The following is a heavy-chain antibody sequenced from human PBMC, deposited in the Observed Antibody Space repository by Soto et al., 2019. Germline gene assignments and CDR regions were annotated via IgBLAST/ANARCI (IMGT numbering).Heavy chain of an antibody. D-gene: IGHD3-10*01. CDR2: ISAYNGNT. J-gene: IGHJ6*03. V-gene: IGHV1-18*01. Sequence: GASVKVSCKASGYTFTSYGISWVRQAPGQGLEWMGWISAYNGNTNYAQKLQGRVTMTTDTSTSTAYMELRSLRSDDTAVYYCARDGGLWFGELDSYYYYYMDVWGKGTTVTVSS. CDR3: ARDGGLWFGELDSYYYYYMDV. CDR1: GYTFTSYG.